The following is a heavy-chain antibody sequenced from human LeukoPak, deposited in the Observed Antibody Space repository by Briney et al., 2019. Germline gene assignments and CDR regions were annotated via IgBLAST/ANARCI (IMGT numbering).Heavy chain of an antibody. CDR1: GYSFSSYW. CDR3: ARDPKSDY. CDR2: IYPGDSDT. Sequence: GESLKISCKGSGYSFSSYWIAWVRQMPGKGLEWMGIIYPGDSDTRYSPSFQGQVTISADKSINTAYPQWSSLKASDTAIYFCARDPKSDYWGQGTLVTVSS. V-gene: IGHV5-51*01. J-gene: IGHJ4*02.